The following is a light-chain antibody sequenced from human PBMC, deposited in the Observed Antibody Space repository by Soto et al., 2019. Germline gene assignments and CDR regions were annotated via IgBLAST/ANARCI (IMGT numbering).Light chain of an antibody. CDR3: QQYGSSPRT. CDR2: GAS. V-gene: IGKV3-20*01. J-gene: IGKJ1*01. CDR1: QSVSSSY. Sequence: PGASATLSCRASQSVSSSYLAWCQQKPGQAPRLLIYGASSRATGIPDRFSGSGSGTDFTLTISRLEPEDFAVYYCQQYGSSPRTFGQGTKVDIK.